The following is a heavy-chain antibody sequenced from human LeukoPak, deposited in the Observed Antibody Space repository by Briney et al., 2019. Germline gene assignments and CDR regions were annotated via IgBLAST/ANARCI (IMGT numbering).Heavy chain of an antibody. V-gene: IGHV4-39*07. CDR2: IYYSGST. Sequence: PSETLSLTCTVSGGSISSNNYYWGWIRQPPGKGLEWIGSIYYSGSTYYNPSLKSRVTISVDTSKNQFSLKLSSVTAADTAVYYCASLVGYYFTSSVDYWGQGTLVTVSS. CDR3: ASLVGYYFTSSVDY. CDR1: GGSISSNNYY. D-gene: IGHD3-22*01. J-gene: IGHJ4*02.